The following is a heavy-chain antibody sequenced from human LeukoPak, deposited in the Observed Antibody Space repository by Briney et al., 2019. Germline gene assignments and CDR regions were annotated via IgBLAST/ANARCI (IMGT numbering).Heavy chain of an antibody. CDR2: IYSGGST. Sequence: GGSLRLSCAASGFTVSSNYMSWVRQAPGKGLEWVSVIYSGGSTYYADSVKGRFTISRDNSKNTLYLQMSSLRAEDTAVYYCARQNTMVRGVIDYWGQGTLVTVSS. V-gene: IGHV3-66*04. CDR3: ARQNTMVRGVIDY. CDR1: GFTVSSNY. D-gene: IGHD3-10*01. J-gene: IGHJ4*02.